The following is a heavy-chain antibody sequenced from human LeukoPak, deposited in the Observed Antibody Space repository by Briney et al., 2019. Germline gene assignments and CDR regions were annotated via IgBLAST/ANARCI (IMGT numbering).Heavy chain of an antibody. CDR2: ISSSRSSTI. CDR1: GFIFSSYA. D-gene: IGHD1-26*01. Sequence: GGSLRLSCAASGFIFSSYAMHWVRQAPGKGLEWVSYISSSRSSTIYYADSVKGRFTISRDNAKNSLYLQMNSLRAEDTAVYYCARDHSGSYRHYYFDYWGQGTLVTVSS. J-gene: IGHJ4*02. CDR3: ARDHSGSYRHYYFDY. V-gene: IGHV3-48*01.